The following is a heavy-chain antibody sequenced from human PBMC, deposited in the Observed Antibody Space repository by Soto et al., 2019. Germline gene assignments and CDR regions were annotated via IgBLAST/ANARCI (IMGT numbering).Heavy chain of an antibody. CDR2: ISSSSSYI. CDR3: ARDISFWSGYYTDYYYGMDV. J-gene: IGHJ6*02. V-gene: IGHV3-21*01. Sequence: GGSLRLSCAASGFTFSSYSMNWVRQAPGKGLEWVSSISSSSSYIYYADSVKGRFTISRDNAKNSLYLQMNSLRAEDTTVYYCARDISFWSGYYTDYYYGMDVWGQGTTVTVSS. CDR1: GFTFSSYS. D-gene: IGHD3-3*01.